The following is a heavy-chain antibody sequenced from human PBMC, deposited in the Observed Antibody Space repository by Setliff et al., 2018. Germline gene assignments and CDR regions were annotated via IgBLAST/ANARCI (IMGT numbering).Heavy chain of an antibody. J-gene: IGHJ6*02. CDR2: IGGRGIST. V-gene: IGHV3-23*01. CDR1: GFTFGDFA. Sequence: PGGSLRLSCAASGFTFGDFAMTWVRQAPGKGLEWVSGIGGRGISTYYADSVKGRFIISRDNSKNTLYLQMNSLRSEDTAVYYCARVGFYDILTGATNYYYGMDVWGQGTTVTVSS. D-gene: IGHD3-9*01. CDR3: ARVGFYDILTGATNYYYGMDV.